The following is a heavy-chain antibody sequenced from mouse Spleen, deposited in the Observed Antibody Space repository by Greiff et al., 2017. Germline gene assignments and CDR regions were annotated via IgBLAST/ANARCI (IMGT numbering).Heavy chain of an antibody. CDR2: INPNNGGT. D-gene: IGHD2-4*01. V-gene: IGHV1-18*01. Sequence: VQLKESGPELVKPGASVKISCKTSGYTFTEYTMHWVKQSHGKSLEWIGGINPNNGGTSYNQKFKGKATLTVDKSSSTAYMELRSLTSEDSAVYYCASGIYYDYVWFAYWGQGTLVTVSA. CDR1: GYTFTEYT. J-gene: IGHJ3*01. CDR3: ASGIYYDYVWFAY.